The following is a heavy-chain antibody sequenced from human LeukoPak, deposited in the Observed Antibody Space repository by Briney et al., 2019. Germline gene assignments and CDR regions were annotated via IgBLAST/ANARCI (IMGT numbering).Heavy chain of an antibody. D-gene: IGHD3-9*01. CDR2: ISAYNGNT. CDR3: ARMAQGRYFDWSNWFDP. V-gene: IGHV1-18*04. CDR1: GYTFTSYG. J-gene: IGHJ5*02. Sequence: ASVKVSCEASGYTFTSYGISWVRQAPGQGLEWMGWISAYNGNTNYAQKLQGRVTMTTDTSTSTAYMELRSLRSDDTAVYYCARMAQGRYFDWSNWFDPWGQGTLVTVSS.